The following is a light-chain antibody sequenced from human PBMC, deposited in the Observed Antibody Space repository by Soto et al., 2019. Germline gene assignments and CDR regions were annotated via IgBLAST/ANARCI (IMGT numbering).Light chain of an antibody. Sequence: QSVLTQPPSASGTPGQRVTISCSGSSSNIGRNTVKCYRQLPGTDPKLLIGSSDQRPSGVPDRFSASQSGTSASLAISGLQSEDEADYICAAWDDSLNAWAFGGGTQLTVL. CDR2: SSD. CDR1: SSNIGRNT. J-gene: IGLJ3*02. V-gene: IGLV1-44*01. CDR3: AAWDDSLNAWA.